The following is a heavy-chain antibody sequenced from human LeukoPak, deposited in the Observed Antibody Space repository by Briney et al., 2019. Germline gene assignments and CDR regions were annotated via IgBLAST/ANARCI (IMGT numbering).Heavy chain of an antibody. CDR2: ISHDGSIE. J-gene: IGHJ6*01. CDR1: GFTFRNSA. Sequence: GRSVRLLCAAPGFTFRNSAIHWVRQAPGKGLEWVAFISHDGSIEYYADCVKGRFTVSRDNSKNTLYLQMNRLRGEDTDVYYCARGVNYGMDVWGQGTTAIVSS. V-gene: IGHV3-30*04. CDR3: ARGVNYGMDV.